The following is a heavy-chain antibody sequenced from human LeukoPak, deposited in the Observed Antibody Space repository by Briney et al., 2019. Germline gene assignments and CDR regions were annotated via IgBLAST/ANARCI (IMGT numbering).Heavy chain of an antibody. CDR1: GFTFSSYS. V-gene: IGHV3-21*01. CDR2: ISSSSSYI. Sequence: PGGSLRLSCAASGFTFSSYSMNWVRQAPGKGLEWVSSISSSSSYIYYADSVKGRFTISRDNAKNSLYLQMNSLRAEDTAVYYCARDRNWNDAGNGMDVWGQGTTVTVSS. D-gene: IGHD1-1*01. CDR3: ARDRNWNDAGNGMDV. J-gene: IGHJ6*02.